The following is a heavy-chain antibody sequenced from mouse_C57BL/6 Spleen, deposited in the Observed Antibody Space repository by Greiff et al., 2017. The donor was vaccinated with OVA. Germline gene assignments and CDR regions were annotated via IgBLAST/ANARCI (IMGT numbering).Heavy chain of an antibody. CDR2: INPNNGGT. D-gene: IGHD3-2*02. J-gene: IGHJ2*01. Sequence: VQLKQSGPELVKPGASVKMSCKASGYTFTDYNMHWVKQSHGKSLEWIGYINPNNGGTSYNQKFKGKATLTVNKSSSTAYMELRSLTSEDSAVYYCARKGQLRLDYFDYWGQGTTLTVSS. CDR3: ARKGQLRLDYFDY. CDR1: GYTFTDYN. V-gene: IGHV1-22*01.